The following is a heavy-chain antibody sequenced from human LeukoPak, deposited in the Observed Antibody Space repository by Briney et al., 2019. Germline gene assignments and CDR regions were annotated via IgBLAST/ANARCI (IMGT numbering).Heavy chain of an antibody. J-gene: IGHJ4*02. CDR1: GFTLSNCA. CDR2: ISYDGTNK. D-gene: IGHD3-16*02. V-gene: IGHV3-30-3*01. CDR3: ARVCDYVWGSYRCFDY. Sequence: GRSLRLSCAASGFTLSNCAMHWVRQAPGKGLEWVAVISYDGTNKYYADSVKGRFTISRDNSKNTLYLQMNSLRTEDTAVYYCARVCDYVWGSYRCFDYWGQGTLVTVSS.